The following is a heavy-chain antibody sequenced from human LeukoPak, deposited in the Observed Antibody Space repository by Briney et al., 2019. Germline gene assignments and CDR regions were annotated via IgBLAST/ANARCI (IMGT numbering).Heavy chain of an antibody. Sequence: GRSLRLSCAASGFTFSSYGMHWVRQAPGKGLEWVAVIWYDGSNKYYADSVKGRFTISRDNSKNTLYLQMNSLRAEDTAVYYCARGGGQLCFAYGGQGPLVTVSS. CDR3: ARGGGQLCFAY. D-gene: IGHD5-18*01. CDR1: GFTFSSYG. CDR2: IWYDGSNK. V-gene: IGHV3-33*01. J-gene: IGHJ4*02.